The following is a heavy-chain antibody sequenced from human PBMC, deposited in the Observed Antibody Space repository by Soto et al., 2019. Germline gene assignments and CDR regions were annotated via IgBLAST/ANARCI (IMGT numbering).Heavy chain of an antibody. CDR2: IYYSGST. J-gene: IGHJ4*02. Sequence: PSETLSLTCTVSGGSISSSSYYWGWIRQPPGKGLEWIGSIYYSGSTYYNPSLKSRVTISVDTSKNQFSLKLSSVTAADTAVYYCARLSEEFGGYWGQGTLVTVSS. CDR3: ARLSEEFGGY. V-gene: IGHV4-39*01. CDR1: GGSISSSSYY. D-gene: IGHD3-16*01.